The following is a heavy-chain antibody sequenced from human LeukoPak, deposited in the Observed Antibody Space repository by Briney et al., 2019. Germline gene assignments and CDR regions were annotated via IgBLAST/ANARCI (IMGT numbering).Heavy chain of an antibody. Sequence: MAGGSLRLSCAASGFTFSSYAMSWVRQAPEKGLEWVSSISSSSSYIYYADSVKGRFTIPRDNSKNTLYLQMNSLRAEDTAVYYCAKDRSGSFLEGGTFDYWGQGTLVTVSS. D-gene: IGHD1-26*01. CDR1: GFTFSSYA. J-gene: IGHJ4*02. CDR3: AKDRSGSFLEGGTFDY. CDR2: ISSSSSYI. V-gene: IGHV3-21*01.